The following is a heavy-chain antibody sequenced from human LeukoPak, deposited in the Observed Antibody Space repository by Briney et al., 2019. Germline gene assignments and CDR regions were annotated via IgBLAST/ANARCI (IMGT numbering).Heavy chain of an antibody. D-gene: IGHD5-18*01. CDR3: AKDRARGYSYGYVDY. J-gene: IGHJ4*02. CDR1: GFTFSSYA. V-gene: IGHV3-23*01. Sequence: GGSLRLLCAASGFTFSSYAMSWVRQAPGKGLEWVSAISGSGGSTYYADSVKGRFTISRDNSKNTLYLQMNSLRAEDTAVYYCAKDRARGYSYGYVDYWGQGTLVTVSS. CDR2: ISGSGGST.